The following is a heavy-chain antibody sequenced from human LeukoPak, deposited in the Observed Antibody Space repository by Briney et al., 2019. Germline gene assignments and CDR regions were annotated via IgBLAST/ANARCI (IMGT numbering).Heavy chain of an antibody. CDR2: ISGSGGST. D-gene: IGHD3-3*01. V-gene: IGHV3-23*01. CDR1: GFTFSSYA. CDR3: AQDPLRVTIFGVVNEHDY. J-gene: IGHJ4*02. Sequence: GGSLRLSCAASGFTFSSYAMSWIRQAPGKGLEWVSAISGSGGSTYYADSVKGRFTISRDNSKNTLCLQMNSLRAEDTAVYYCAQDPLRVTIFGVVNEHDYWGQGTLVTVSS.